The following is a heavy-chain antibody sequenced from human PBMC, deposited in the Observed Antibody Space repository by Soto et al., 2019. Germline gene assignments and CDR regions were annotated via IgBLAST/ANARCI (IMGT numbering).Heavy chain of an antibody. CDR3: AKGITLFGVAPPLAPSDY. V-gene: IGHV1-46*01. CDR1: GYTFTSYY. CDR2: INPSGGST. J-gene: IGHJ4*02. Sequence: GASVKVSCKASGYTFTSYYMHWVRQAPGQGLEWMGIINPSGGSTSYAQKFQGRVTMTRDTSTSTVYMELSSLRVEDTAAYYCAKGITLFGVAPPLAPSDYWGQGTLVTVSS. D-gene: IGHD3-3*01.